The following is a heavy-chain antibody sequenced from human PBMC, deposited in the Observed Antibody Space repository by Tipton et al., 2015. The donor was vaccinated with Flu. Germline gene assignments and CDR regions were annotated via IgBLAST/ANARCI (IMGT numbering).Heavy chain of an antibody. CDR3: ARQKGGISSGYYYYFDY. CDR2: INHSGGS. V-gene: IGHV4-34*01. CDR1: GGSLSGYY. J-gene: IGHJ4*02. Sequence: TLSLTCAVYGGSLSGYYLSWIRQPPGKGLEWIGEINHSGGSNYNPSLKSRVTISVDKSKNQFSLKLSSVTAADTAVYYCARQKGGISSGYYYYFDYWGQGTLVTVSS. D-gene: IGHD3-22*01.